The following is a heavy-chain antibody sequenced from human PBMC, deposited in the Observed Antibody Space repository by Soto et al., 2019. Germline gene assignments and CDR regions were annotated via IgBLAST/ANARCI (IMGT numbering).Heavy chain of an antibody. V-gene: IGHV3-30*18. D-gene: IGHD5-12*01. Sequence: QVQLVESGGGVVQPGRSLRLSCAASGFTFSSYGMHWVRQAPGKGLEWVAVISYDGSNKYYADSVKGRFTISRDNSKNTLYLQMNSLRDEDTAVYYCAKDGAEMATLRDAFDIWGQGTMVTVSS. CDR2: ISYDGSNK. CDR3: AKDGAEMATLRDAFDI. J-gene: IGHJ3*02. CDR1: GFTFSSYG.